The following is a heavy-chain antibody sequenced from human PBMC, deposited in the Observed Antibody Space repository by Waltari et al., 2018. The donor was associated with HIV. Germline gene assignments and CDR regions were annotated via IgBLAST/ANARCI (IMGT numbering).Heavy chain of an antibody. CDR2: IYDSGSN. D-gene: IGHD3-22*01. CDR3: ARLVSDRSGDSLDY. J-gene: IGHJ4*02. V-gene: IGHV4-61*01. CDR1: GGSFSIGHYS. Sequence: QVQLQESGPGLVKPSETLSLTCTVSGGSFSIGHYSWRWIRQPPGKGLGLIGYIYDSGSNNYNPSLKSRVTISVDTSKNQFSLMLSDVTAADTAVYDCARLVSDRSGDSLDYWGQGTLVTVSS.